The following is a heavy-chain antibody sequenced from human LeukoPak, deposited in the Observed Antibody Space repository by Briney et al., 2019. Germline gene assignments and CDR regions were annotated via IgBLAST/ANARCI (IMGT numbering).Heavy chain of an antibody. CDR1: GFTFSSYS. Sequence: GGSLRLSCAASGFTFSSYSMNWVRQAPGKGLEWVSYISSSSSTIYYADSVKGRFTISRDNAKNSLYLQMNSLRAEDTAVYYCVRDRDVDTAMPWGKGTTVTVSS. V-gene: IGHV3-48*01. CDR3: VRDRDVDTAMP. D-gene: IGHD5-18*01. J-gene: IGHJ6*04. CDR2: ISSSSSTI.